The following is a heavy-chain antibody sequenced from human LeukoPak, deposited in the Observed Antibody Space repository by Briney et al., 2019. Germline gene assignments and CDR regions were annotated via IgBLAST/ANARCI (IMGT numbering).Heavy chain of an antibody. J-gene: IGHJ4*02. V-gene: IGHV3-23*01. CDR1: GFTFDDYT. CDR2: ISGSGGST. D-gene: IGHD2-2*01. Sequence: GGSLRLSCAASGFTFDDYTMHWVRQAPGKGLEWVSAISGSGGSTYYADSVKGRFTISRDNSKNTLYLQMNSLRAEDTAVYYCAKDQDIVVVPAAQTPPPYWGQGTLVTVSS. CDR3: AKDQDIVVVPAAQTPPPY.